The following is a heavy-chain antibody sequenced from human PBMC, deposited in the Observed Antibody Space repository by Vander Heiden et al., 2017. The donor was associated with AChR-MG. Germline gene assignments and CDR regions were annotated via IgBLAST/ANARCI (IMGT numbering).Heavy chain of an antibody. D-gene: IGHD6-13*01. V-gene: IGHV3-7*04. CDR3: ARVGEQQLVSASDAFDI. J-gene: IGHJ3*02. CDR2: IKQDGSEK. Sequence: EVQLVESGGGLVQPGGSLRLSCAASGFTFSSNWMSWVRQAPGKGLEWVANIKQDGSEKYYVDSVKGRFTISRDNAKNSLYLQMNSLRAEDTAVYYCARVGEQQLVSASDAFDIWGQGTMVTVSS. CDR1: GFTFSSNW.